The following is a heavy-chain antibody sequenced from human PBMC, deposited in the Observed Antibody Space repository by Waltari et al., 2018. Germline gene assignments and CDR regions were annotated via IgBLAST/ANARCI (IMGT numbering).Heavy chain of an antibody. CDR1: GVKFSDDA. CDR2: VSGSGKST. V-gene: IGHV3-23*01. D-gene: IGHD3-22*01. Sequence: EVKLLESGGGQIEPGESLRLSRAASGVKFSDDAMSGVRQAPGKGLEWVSDVSGSGKSTFYADSVKGRFTISRDSSKNMMFLQMDSLRAEDTAIYYCAKDRLITSVSSLDSWGQGTLVTVSS. J-gene: IGHJ4*02. CDR3: AKDRLITSVSSLDS.